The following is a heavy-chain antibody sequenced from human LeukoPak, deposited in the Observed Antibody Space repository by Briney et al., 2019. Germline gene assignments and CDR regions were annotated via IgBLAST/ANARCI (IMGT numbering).Heavy chain of an antibody. CDR1: GFTFGDTW. D-gene: IGHD3/OR15-3a*01. J-gene: IGHJ4*02. V-gene: IGHV3-7*03. Sequence: GGSMRLSCAASGFTFGDTWMNWVRQVPGQGLEWLANIKQDGSEKFYVASVKGRLTISRDNGKSSLYLQMNSLRAEDTALYYCATSYDMGWLIGYWGQGTLVTVSS. CDR2: IKQDGSEK. CDR3: ATSYDMGWLIGY.